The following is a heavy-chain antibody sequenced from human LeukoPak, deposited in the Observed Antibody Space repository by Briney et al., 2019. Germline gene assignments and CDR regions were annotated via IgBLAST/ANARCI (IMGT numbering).Heavy chain of an antibody. V-gene: IGHV1-18*01. Sequence: GASVKVSCKASGYTFTSYGMSWVRQAPGQGLEWMGWISAYNGNTNYAQKLQGRVTMTTDTSTSTAYMELRSLRSDDTAVYYCARDQSVDSSGVDAFDIWGQGTMVTVSS. D-gene: IGHD3-22*01. CDR1: GYTFTSYG. J-gene: IGHJ3*02. CDR2: ISAYNGNT. CDR3: ARDQSVDSSGVDAFDI.